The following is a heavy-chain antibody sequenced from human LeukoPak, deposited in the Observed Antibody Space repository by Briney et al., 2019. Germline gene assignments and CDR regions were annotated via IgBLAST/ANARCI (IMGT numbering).Heavy chain of an antibody. CDR1: GYTFTSYG. D-gene: IGHD3-9*01. CDR2: ISAYNGNT. CDR3: ARGRDLDYDILTGYYNVMYNWFDP. V-gene: IGHV1-18*01. Sequence: ASVKVSCKASGYTFTSYGISWVRQAPGQGLEWMGWISAYNGNTNYAQKLQGRVTMTTDTSTSTAYMELRSLRSDDTAVYYCARGRDLDYDILTGYYNVMYNWFDPWGQGTLVTVSS. J-gene: IGHJ5*02.